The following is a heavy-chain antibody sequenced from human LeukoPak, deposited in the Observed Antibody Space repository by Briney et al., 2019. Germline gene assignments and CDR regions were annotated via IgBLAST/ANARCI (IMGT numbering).Heavy chain of an antibody. CDR1: GCTFSSYD. J-gene: IGHJ4*02. CDR2: IMPMCGEA. CDR3: AGGRTDIVVVPATLRNYYFDY. Sequence: ASVKVSCKASGCTFSSYDISWVRQAPGQGLEWMGGIMPMCGEANYAQKFQGRVTTTADKATSTAYMELSSLRSEDTAVYYCAGGRTDIVVVPATLRNYYFDYWGQGTLVTVSS. V-gene: IGHV1-69*06. D-gene: IGHD2-2*01.